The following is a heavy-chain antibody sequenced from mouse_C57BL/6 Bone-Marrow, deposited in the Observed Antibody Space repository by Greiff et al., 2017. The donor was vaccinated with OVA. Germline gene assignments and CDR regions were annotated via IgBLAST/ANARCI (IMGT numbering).Heavy chain of an antibody. D-gene: IGHD2-2*01. CDR1: GFTITSSC. Sequence: QVQLQQSGAELVKPGASVKVSCKASGFTITSSCMHWVKQRPGQGLEWIGRIHPSDSDTNYNQKFKGKATLTVDKSSSTAYMQLSSLISEDAAVYYCAILPYGYDVRYWGQGTTLTVSS. V-gene: IGHV1-74*01. CDR3: AILPYGYDVRY. CDR2: IHPSDSDT. J-gene: IGHJ2*01.